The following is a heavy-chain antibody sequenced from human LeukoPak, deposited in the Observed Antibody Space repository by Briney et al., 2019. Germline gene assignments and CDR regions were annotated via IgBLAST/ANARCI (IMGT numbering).Heavy chain of an antibody. CDR3: VREDTPATANY. J-gene: IGHJ4*02. V-gene: IGHV3-23*01. D-gene: IGHD2-21*02. Sequence: GGSLRLSCAASGFNFANHAMSWVRQTAGKGLEWVSAISGGGDITYYADSVKGRFTISRDNSKDTLFLQMHSLGPGDTAVYYCVREDTPATANYWGQGTLVTISS. CDR1: GFNFANHA. CDR2: ISGGGDIT.